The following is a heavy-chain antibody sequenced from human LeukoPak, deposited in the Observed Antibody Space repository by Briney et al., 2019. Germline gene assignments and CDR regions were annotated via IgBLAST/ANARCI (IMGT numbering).Heavy chain of an antibody. CDR2: IKQDGSEK. V-gene: IGHV3-7*03. D-gene: IGHD6-13*01. CDR1: GFTFSSYW. J-gene: IGHJ4*02. Sequence: PGGSLRLSCAASGFTFSSYWMSWVRQAPGKGLEWVANIKQDGSEKYYVDSVKGRFTISRDNAKNSLYLQMDSLRAEDTAVYHCARAPFKAAAPYDYWGQGTLVTVSS. CDR3: ARAPFKAAAPYDY.